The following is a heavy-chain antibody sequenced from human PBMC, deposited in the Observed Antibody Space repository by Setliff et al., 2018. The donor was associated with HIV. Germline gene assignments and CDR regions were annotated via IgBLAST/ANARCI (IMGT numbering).Heavy chain of an antibody. V-gene: IGHV4-4*07. Sequence: SQTLSLTCNVSGGSFSSYYWSWIRQPAGKALEWIGRMYTSGSTNYNPSLKSRVTMSLDTSKNQFSLTLNSVTAADTALYFCARGEPNVNDAFDLWGQGTVVTVSS. D-gene: IGHD1-26*01. CDR1: GGSFSSYY. CDR2: MYTSGST. CDR3: ARGEPNVNDAFDL. J-gene: IGHJ3*01.